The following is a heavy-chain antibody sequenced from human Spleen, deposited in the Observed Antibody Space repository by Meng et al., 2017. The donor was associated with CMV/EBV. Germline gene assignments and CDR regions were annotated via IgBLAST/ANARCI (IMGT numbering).Heavy chain of an antibody. CDR3: TRGPKWELRSAFDI. D-gene: IGHD1-26*01. CDR2: ISGGST. CDR1: GFTVSSNE. J-gene: IGHJ3*02. V-gene: IGHV3-38-3*01. Sequence: GESLKISCAASGFTVSSNEMSWVRQAPGKGLEWVSSISGGSTYYADSRKGRFTISRDNSKNTLHLQMNSLRAEDTAVYYCTRGPKWELRSAFDIWGQGAMVTVSS.